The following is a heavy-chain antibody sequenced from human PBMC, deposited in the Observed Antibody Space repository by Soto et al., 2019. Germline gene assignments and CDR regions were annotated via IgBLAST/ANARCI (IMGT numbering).Heavy chain of an antibody. CDR3: VRALRHTAMVYPCFDP. D-gene: IGHD5-18*01. J-gene: IGHJ5*02. CDR1: GASVSSGAYY. CDR2: IYESGYT. V-gene: IGHV4-31*03. Sequence: SETLSPTCTVSGASVSSGAYYWGWVRQRPGRGLEWIGYIYESGYTYYNTSLKSRLTISLDRSNNQFYLGLTSVTAADTAVYYCVRALRHTAMVYPCFDPWGQGTLVTVSS.